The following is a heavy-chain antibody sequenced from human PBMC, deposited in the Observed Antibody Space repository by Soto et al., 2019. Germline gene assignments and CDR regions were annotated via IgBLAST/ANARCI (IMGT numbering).Heavy chain of an antibody. V-gene: IGHV3-30*03. CDR2: ISYDGSNK. Sequence: GGSLRLSCAASGFTFSSYGMHWVRQAPGKGLEWVAVISYDGSNKYYADSVKGRFTISRDNSKNTLYLQMNSLRAEDTAVYYCARGAPSNYDFWSGYHGGDYWGQGTLVTVSS. CDR3: ARGAPSNYDFWSGYHGGDY. CDR1: GFTFSSYG. J-gene: IGHJ4*02. D-gene: IGHD3-3*01.